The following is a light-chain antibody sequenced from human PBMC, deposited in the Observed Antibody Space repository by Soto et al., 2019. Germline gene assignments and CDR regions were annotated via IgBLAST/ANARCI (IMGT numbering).Light chain of an antibody. CDR1: RNVNSC. CDR2: DAS. V-gene: IGKV3-11*01. CDR3: QQCSAWPQT. Sequence: EIVLTQSPAALSLSPGERATLSCRASRNVNSCLAWYQQKPVLAPRLLIFDASNRATGIPARFSGSGSGTDVTLTISSLEPEDFAVYYCQQCSAWPQTFGQGTKLEI. J-gene: IGKJ2*01.